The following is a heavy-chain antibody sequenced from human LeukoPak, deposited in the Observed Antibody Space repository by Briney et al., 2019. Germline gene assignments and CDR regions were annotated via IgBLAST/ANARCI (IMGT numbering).Heavy chain of an antibody. V-gene: IGHV3-23*01. D-gene: IGHD5/OR15-5a*01. J-gene: IGHJ4*02. Sequence: GGSLRLSCAASGFTFSNYGMNWVRQAPGKGLEWVSGITSSGITYYANSVKGRFTVSRDNSKNTLYLQMNSLRAEDTAVYYCAKSTPPPLRYWGQGTLVTVSS. CDR2: ITSSGIT. CDR3: AKSTPPPLRY. CDR1: GFTFSNYG.